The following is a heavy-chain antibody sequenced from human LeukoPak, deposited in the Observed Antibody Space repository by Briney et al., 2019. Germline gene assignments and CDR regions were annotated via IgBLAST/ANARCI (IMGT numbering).Heavy chain of an antibody. V-gene: IGHV4-39*01. CDR1: GGSISSSSYY. CDR3: ARLFSSSWYRGAFDL. Sequence: SEALSLTCTVSGGSISSSSYYWGWIRQPPGKGLEWIGSIYYSGNTYYNPSLKSRVTISVDTSKNQFSLKLSSVTAADTAVYYCARLFSSSWYRGAFDLWGQGTMVTVSS. CDR2: IYYSGNT. J-gene: IGHJ3*01. D-gene: IGHD6-13*01.